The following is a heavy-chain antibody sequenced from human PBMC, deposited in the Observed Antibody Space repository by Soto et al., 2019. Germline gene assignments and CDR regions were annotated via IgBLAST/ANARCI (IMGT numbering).Heavy chain of an antibody. CDR2: ISYDGSNK. CDR3: AKERDIVVVVAPLDY. CDR1: GFTFSSYG. J-gene: IGHJ4*02. V-gene: IGHV3-30*18. D-gene: IGHD2-15*01. Sequence: QVQLVESGGGVVQPGRSLRLSCAASGFTFSSYGMHWVRQAPGKGLEWVAVISYDGSNKYYADSVKGRFTISRDNSKKTLYRQMNSLRAEDTAVYYCAKERDIVVVVAPLDYWGQGTLVTVSS.